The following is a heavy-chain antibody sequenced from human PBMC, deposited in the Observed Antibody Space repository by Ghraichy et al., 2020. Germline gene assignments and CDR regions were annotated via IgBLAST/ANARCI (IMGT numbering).Heavy chain of an antibody. CDR2: ISGLGFST. CDR1: AFSFSDYS. D-gene: IGHD3-22*01. Sequence: GGSLRLSCSASAFSFSDYSMTWVRLAPGKGLEWVARISGLGFSTYYADSVKGRFTISRDNAKDTLFLQLNSLTVEDTAIYFCAKDSYYESSGPCESWGQGTLVTVSS. CDR3: AKDSYYESSGPCES. V-gene: IGHV3-23*01. J-gene: IGHJ5*02.